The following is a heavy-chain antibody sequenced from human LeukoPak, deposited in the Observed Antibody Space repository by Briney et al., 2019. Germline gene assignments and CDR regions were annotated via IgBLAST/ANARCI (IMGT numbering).Heavy chain of an antibody. Sequence: SETLSLTCTVSGGSISTYYWNWIRQPPGKGLEWIGYIYHSGSTNYNPSLQSRVTISVDTSKNQFSLNLNSVTAADAAVYYCARGGAARLHFQNWGQGTLVTVSS. D-gene: IGHD6-6*01. V-gene: IGHV4-59*01. CDR1: GGSISTYY. CDR3: ARGGAARLHFQN. CDR2: IYHSGST. J-gene: IGHJ1*01.